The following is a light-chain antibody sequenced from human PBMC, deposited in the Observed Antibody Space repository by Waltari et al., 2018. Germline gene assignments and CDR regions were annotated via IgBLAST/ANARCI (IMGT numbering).Light chain of an antibody. CDR1: QNVNTN. CDR3: QQYNNWPWT. CDR2: GAS. J-gene: IGKJ1*01. V-gene: IGKV3-15*01. Sequence: EIVMTQSPGTLSVSPVERATLPCRASQNVNTNLSWYQQKPGQAPTLLIYGASIRATGITARFSGSGSGTEFTLTISSLQSGDFGIYYCQQYNNWPWTFGQGTKVEIK.